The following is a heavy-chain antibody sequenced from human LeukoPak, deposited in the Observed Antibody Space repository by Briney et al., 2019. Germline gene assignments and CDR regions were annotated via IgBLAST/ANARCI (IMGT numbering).Heavy chain of an antibody. CDR1: GFTFSSYE. CDR3: TRDRSRAEDD. D-gene: IGHD1-14*01. Sequence: GGSLRLSCAASGFTFSSYEMNWVRQAPGKGLEWVSYISSSGNPIYYANSVKGRFTISRDNANNLLYLQMNSLRGEDTAVYYCTRDRSRAEDDWGQGTLVTVSS. V-gene: IGHV3-48*03. CDR2: ISSSGNPI. J-gene: IGHJ4*02.